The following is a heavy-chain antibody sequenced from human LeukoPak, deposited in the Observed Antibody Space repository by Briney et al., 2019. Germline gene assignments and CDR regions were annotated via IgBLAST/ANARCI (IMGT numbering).Heavy chain of an antibody. CDR2: IYSGGDT. CDR3: ARFTAGWFDP. D-gene: IGHD3-10*01. Sequence: PGGSLRLSCEVSGFTVSSKYMSWVRQAPGKGLEWVSVIYSGGDTYYADSVKGRFTISRDNSENALFLQMNSLRPEDTAVYYCARFTAGWFDPWGQGTLVTVSS. CDR1: GFTVSSKY. J-gene: IGHJ5*02. V-gene: IGHV3-53*01.